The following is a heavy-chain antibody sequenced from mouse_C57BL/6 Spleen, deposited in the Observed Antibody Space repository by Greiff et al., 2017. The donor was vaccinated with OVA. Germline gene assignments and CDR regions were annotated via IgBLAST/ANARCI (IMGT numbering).Heavy chain of an antibody. CDR1: GYTFTSYW. Sequence: QVQLKQPGAELVKPGASVKLSCKASGYTFTSYWMHWVKQRPGQGLEWIGMIHPNSGSTNYNEKFKSKATLTVDKSSSTAYMQLSSLTSEDSAVYYCANFPNYYGFAYWGQGTLVTVSA. D-gene: IGHD1-1*01. CDR3: ANFPNYYGFAY. J-gene: IGHJ3*01. CDR2: IHPNSGST. V-gene: IGHV1-64*01.